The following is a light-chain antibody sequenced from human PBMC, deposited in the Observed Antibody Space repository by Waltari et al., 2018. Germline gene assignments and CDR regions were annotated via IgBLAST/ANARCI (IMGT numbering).Light chain of an antibody. CDR2: AAS. CDR1: QDIGNY. Sequence: DIQMTQSPSAMSASVGDRATITCRASQDIGNYLAWFHQKPGKVPKRLIYAASTLQSGVPSRFSGRGYETEFTLTISSLQPEDFGTYYCLQDNSYPWTFGQGTKVEI. V-gene: IGKV1-17*03. J-gene: IGKJ1*01. CDR3: LQDNSYPWT.